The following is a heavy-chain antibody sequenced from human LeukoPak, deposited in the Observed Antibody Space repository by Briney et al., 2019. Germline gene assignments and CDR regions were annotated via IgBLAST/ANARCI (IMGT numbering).Heavy chain of an antibody. D-gene: IGHD1-26*01. J-gene: IGHJ4*02. V-gene: IGHV3-48*03. CDR2: ISSSGRTV. CDR1: GLTFSSYE. CDR3: ARQIVGATGLDY. Sequence: GGSLRLSCAASGLTFSSYEMKWVRQAPGKGLEWVSYISSSGRTVYYADSVKGRFTISRDNAKDSLYLQMNSLRAEDTAVYYCARQIVGATGLDYWGQGTLVTVSS.